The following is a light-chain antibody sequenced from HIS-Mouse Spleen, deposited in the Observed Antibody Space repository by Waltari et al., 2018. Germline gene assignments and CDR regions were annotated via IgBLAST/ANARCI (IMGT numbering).Light chain of an antibody. V-gene: IGLV2-14*03. Sequence: QSALTQPPSLSGSPGQSITISCTGTSSNVVCDNYVSWDQQQPGKAPKLIIYDVNNRASGVSSRFSGSKSGNTASLTISGLQAEDEDDYYCSSYTSSSTVFGGGTKLTVL. CDR3: SSYTSSSTV. J-gene: IGLJ2*01. CDR2: DVN. CDR1: SSNVVCDNY.